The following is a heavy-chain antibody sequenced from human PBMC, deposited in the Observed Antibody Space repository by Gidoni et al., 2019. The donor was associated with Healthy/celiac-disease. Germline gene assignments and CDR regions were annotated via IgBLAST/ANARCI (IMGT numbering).Heavy chain of an antibody. CDR1: GGSISSSSYY. J-gene: IGHJ4*02. Sequence: QLQLQESGPGLVKPSETLSLTCTVSGGSISSSSYYWGWIRQPPGKGLEWIGSIYYSGSTYYNPSLKSRVTISVDTSKNQFSLKLSSVTAADTAVYYCAHDSSGYYHLDYWGQGTLVTVSS. CDR3: AHDSSGYYHLDY. D-gene: IGHD3-22*01. CDR2: IYYSGST. V-gene: IGHV4-39*07.